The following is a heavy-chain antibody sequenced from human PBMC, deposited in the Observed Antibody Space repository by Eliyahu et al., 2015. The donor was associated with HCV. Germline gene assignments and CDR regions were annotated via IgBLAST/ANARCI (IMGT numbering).Heavy chain of an antibody. CDR1: GXSIXTYX. Sequence: QVQLQESGPGLVXPSETLSLTCTXSGXSIXTYXWSWLRQPPGKGLEWIGYIHYSGSTNYNPSLKSRVTISLDTSKNQFSLNVTSVTAADTAMYYCASGGGGIAVTGTGGWFDPWGQGTLVTVSS. CDR3: ASGGGGIAVTGTGGWFDP. V-gene: IGHV4-59*01. J-gene: IGHJ5*02. D-gene: IGHD6-19*01. CDR2: IHYSGST.